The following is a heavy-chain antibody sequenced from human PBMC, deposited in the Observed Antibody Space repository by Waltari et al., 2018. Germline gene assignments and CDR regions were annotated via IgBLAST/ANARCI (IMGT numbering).Heavy chain of an antibody. D-gene: IGHD5-18*01. J-gene: IGHJ3*02. CDR3: ARKNTAWVFDI. CDR2: IGTAGDT. CDR1: GFTFSSYD. V-gene: IGHV3-13*01. Sequence: EVQLVESGGGLVQPGGSLRLSCAASGFTFSSYDMHWVRQATGKGLEWVSAIGTAGDTYYPGSVKGRFTISRENAKNSLYLQMNSLRAGDTAVYYCARKNTAWVFDIWCQGTMVTVSS.